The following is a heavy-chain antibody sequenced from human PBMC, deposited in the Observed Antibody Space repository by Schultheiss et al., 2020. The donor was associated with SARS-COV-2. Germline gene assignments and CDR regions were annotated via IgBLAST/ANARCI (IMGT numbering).Heavy chain of an antibody. J-gene: IGHJ6*02. CDR3: AKGITTRSFYYDMDV. CDR2: ISDSGATM. V-gene: IGHV3-23*01. D-gene: IGHD1-1*01. Sequence: GESLKISCAASGFTFSTYAMSWVRQAPGKGLEWVSDISDSGATMYYADSVKGRFTVSRDNSKNTLYLQMNSLRAEDTAVYYCAKGITTRSFYYDMDVWGQGTTVTVSS. CDR1: GFTFSTYA.